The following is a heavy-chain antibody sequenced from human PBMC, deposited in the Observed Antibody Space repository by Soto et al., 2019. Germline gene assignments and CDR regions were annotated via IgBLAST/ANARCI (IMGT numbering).Heavy chain of an antibody. V-gene: IGHV4-30-4*01. Sequence: PSETLSLTCTVSGGSIGSGDYYWSWIRQPPGKGLEWIGYIYYSGSTYYNPSLKSRVTISVDTSKNQLSLKLSSVTATDTAVYYCARAVEMATTFDYWGQGTLVTVSS. CDR3: ARAVEMATTFDY. CDR2: IYYSGST. D-gene: IGHD5-12*01. CDR1: GGSIGSGDYY. J-gene: IGHJ4*02.